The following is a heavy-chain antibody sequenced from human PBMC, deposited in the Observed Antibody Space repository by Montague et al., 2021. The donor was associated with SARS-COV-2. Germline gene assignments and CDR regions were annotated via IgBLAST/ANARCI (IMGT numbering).Heavy chain of an antibody. Sequence: SETLSITCAVSGASVSSINWWSWVRQPPGRGLEWIAGIHHTGIINFNPSLRSRSLISLDSSKNQFSLTLNSVTAAGTATYYCASHPVFQQLYSWGQGTLVSVS. CDR1: GASVSSINW. CDR3: ASHPVFQQLYS. J-gene: IGHJ4*02. CDR2: IHHTGII. D-gene: IGHD6-13*01. V-gene: IGHV4-4*02.